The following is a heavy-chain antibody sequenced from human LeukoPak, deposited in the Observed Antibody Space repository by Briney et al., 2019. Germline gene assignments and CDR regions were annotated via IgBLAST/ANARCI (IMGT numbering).Heavy chain of an antibody. CDR3: PRELVSLGTGYFDL. V-gene: IGHV3-23*01. J-gene: IGHJ2*01. D-gene: IGHD3/OR15-3a*01. Sequence: PGESLRLSCEASGFTFGTYGMTEVRQAPGKELDGVSGITGSSTWTYYADSVRGRFTISRDNSKNTLHLQMNNLTANHTPRYHLPRELVSLGTGYFDLWGRGTLVTVSS. CDR2: ITGSSTWT. CDR1: GFTFGTYG.